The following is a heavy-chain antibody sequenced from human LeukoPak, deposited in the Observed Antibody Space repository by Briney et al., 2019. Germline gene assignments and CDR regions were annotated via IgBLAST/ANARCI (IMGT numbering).Heavy chain of an antibody. J-gene: IGHJ3*02. D-gene: IGHD6-19*01. CDR2: ISSSSSYI. CDR1: GFTFSSYS. Sequence: GGSLRLSCAASGFTFSSYSMNWVRQAPGKGLEWVSSISSSSSYIYYADSVKGRFTISRDNAKNSLYLQMNSLRAEDTAVYYCARDLSSSGWSDAFDIWGQGTMVTVSS. CDR3: ARDLSSSGWSDAFDI. V-gene: IGHV3-21*01.